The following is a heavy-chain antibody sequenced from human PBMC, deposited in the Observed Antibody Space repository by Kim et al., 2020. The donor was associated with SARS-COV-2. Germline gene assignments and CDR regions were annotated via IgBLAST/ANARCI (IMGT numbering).Heavy chain of an antibody. J-gene: IGHJ4*02. CDR1: GGSISSSNW. CDR3: VRRVRITIFGVVTYFDY. Sequence: SETLSLTCAVSGGSISSSNWWSWVRQPPGKGLEWIGEIYHSGSTNYNPSLKSRVTISVDKSKNQFSLKLSSVTAADTAVYYCVRRVRITIFGVVTYFDYWGQGTLVTVSS. CDR2: IYHSGST. V-gene: IGHV4-4*02. D-gene: IGHD3-3*01.